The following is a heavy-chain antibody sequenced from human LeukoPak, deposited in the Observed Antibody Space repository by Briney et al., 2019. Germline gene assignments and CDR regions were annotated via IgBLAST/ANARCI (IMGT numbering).Heavy chain of an antibody. J-gene: IGHJ3*02. D-gene: IGHD2-2*02. Sequence: GGSLRLSCAASGFTFSGYSLNWVRQAPGKGLEWVSSISSSSSYIYYADSVKGRFTISRDNAKNSLYLQMNSLRAEDTAVYYCARACSTSCYKAYAFDIWGQGTMVTVSS. CDR2: ISSSSSYI. CDR3: ARACSTSCYKAYAFDI. CDR1: GFTFSGYS. V-gene: IGHV3-21*01.